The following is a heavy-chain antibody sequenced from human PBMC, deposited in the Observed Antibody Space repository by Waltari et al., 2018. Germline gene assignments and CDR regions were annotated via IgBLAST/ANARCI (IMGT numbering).Heavy chain of an antibody. Sequence: QLQLQESGSGLVKPSQTLSLTCAVSGGSISSGGYSWIWIRQPPGKGLEWIGYIYHSGSTYYNPSLKSRVTISVDRSKNQFSLKLSSVTAADTAVYYCAGDSGSYRFDYWGQGTLVTVSS. CDR2: IYHSGST. CDR3: AGDSGSYRFDY. V-gene: IGHV4-30-2*01. D-gene: IGHD1-26*01. J-gene: IGHJ4*02. CDR1: GGSISSGGYS.